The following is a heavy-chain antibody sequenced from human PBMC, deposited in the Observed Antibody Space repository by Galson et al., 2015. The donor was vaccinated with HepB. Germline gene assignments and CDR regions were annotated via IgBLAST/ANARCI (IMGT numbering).Heavy chain of an antibody. V-gene: IGHV3-13*05. J-gene: IGHJ2*01. CDR3: VREGRSISWTYWYFEL. D-gene: IGHD6-13*01. CDR2: IGTASDP. Sequence: SLRLSCAASGFTFSRSDMHWVRQVTGNGLQWVSAIGTASDPYYADSVKGRFTIPRENAQNSLYLEMNDLRAEYTAVYYCVREGRSISWTYWYFELSGRGTLVTGSS. CDR1: GFTFSRSD.